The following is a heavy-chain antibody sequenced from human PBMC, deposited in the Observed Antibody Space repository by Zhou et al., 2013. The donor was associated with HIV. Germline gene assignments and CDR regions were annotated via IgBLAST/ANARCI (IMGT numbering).Heavy chain of an antibody. D-gene: IGHD3-9*01. V-gene: IGHV1-18*04. CDR3: AREVSTGVLRYFDY. Sequence: QVQLVQSGAEVKKPGSSVKVSCKASGYIFTSYYMHWVRQAPGQGLEWMGWISAYNGNTNYAQKLQGRVTMTTDTSTSTAYMELRSLRSDDTAVYYCAREVSTGVLRYFDYWGQGTLVTVSS. CDR1: GYIFTSYY. CDR2: ISAYNGNT. J-gene: IGHJ4*02.